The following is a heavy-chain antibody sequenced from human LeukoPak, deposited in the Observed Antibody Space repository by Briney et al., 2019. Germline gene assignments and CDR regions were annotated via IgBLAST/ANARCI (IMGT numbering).Heavy chain of an antibody. CDR2: IYGGGST. J-gene: IGHJ4*02. V-gene: IGHV3-53*01. D-gene: IGHD5-12*01. CDR1: GFTVSSNY. CDR3: ARDSGYDLRPTLDY. Sequence: GGSLRLSCAASGFTVSSNYMSWVRQAPGKGLEWISVIYGGGSTYYADSVKGRFTIFRDNSKNTLYLQMNSLRAEGTAVYYCARDSGYDLRPTLDYWGQGTLVTVSS.